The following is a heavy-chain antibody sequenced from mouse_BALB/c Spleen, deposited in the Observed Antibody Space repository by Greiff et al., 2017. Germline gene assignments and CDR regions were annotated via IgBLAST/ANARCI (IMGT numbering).Heavy chain of an antibody. D-gene: IGHD1-1*01. CDR1: GFTFSSYA. CDR2: ISSGGST. CDR3: ARAITTVVATNLYWYFDV. V-gene: IGHV5-6-5*01. Sequence: EVMLVESGGGLVKPGGSLKLSCAASGFTFSSYAMSWVRQTPEKRLEWVASISSGGSTYYPDSVKGRFTISRDNARNILYLQMSSLRSEDTAMYYCARAITTVVATNLYWYFDVWGAGTTVTVSS. J-gene: IGHJ1*01.